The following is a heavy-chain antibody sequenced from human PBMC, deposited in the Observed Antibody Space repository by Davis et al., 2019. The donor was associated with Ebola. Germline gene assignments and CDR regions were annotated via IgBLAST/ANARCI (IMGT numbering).Heavy chain of an antibody. CDR3: AKSPNWKCDF. Sequence: PGGSLRLSCAASGFTFSTYAMTWVRQAPGKGLEWVSAISGPGGSTYYADSVKGRFTISRDNSKNTLYLQMNTLRAEDTAVYFCAKSPNWKCDFWGQGTLVTVSS. CDR1: GFTFSTYA. CDR2: ISGPGGST. D-gene: IGHD1-1*01. J-gene: IGHJ4*02. V-gene: IGHV3-23*01.